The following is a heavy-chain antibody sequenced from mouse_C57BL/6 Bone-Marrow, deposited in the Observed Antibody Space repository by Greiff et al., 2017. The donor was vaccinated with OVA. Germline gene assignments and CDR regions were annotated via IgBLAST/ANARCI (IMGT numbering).Heavy chain of an antibody. CDR2: ISDGGSYT. CDR1: GFTFSSYA. J-gene: IGHJ1*03. Sequence: EVMLVESGGGLVKPGGSPKLSCAASGFTFSSYAMSWVRQTPEKRLEWVATISDGGSYTYYPDNVKGRFTISRDNAKNNLYLQMSHLKSEDTAMYYCARECGNYLYWYFDVWGTGTTVTVSS. D-gene: IGHD2-1*01. V-gene: IGHV5-4*01. CDR3: ARECGNYLYWYFDV.